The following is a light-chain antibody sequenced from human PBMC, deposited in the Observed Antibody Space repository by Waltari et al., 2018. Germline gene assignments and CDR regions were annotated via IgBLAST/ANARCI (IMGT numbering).Light chain of an antibody. CDR3: QQYNSYPWT. J-gene: IGKJ1*01. Sequence: DIQMTQAPSTLSPSVGDRVTITCRASQSIATWFAWYQQKPGKAPNLLIYEASSLGSGVPSRFSGSGSGTEFTLTISSLQPDDVATYYCQQYNSYPWTFGQGTKVEIK. V-gene: IGKV1-5*03. CDR2: EAS. CDR1: QSIATW.